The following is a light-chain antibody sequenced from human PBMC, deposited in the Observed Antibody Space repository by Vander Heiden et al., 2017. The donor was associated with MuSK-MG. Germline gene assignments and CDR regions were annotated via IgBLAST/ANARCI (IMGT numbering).Light chain of an antibody. CDR1: QSLLHSNGYNY. J-gene: IGKJ5*01. Sequence: DIVMTQSPLSLPVTPGEPASISCRSSQSLLHSNGYNYLDWYLQKPGQSPQLLIYWGSKRAYGVPDRFSGSGSGTDFTLKSSRVEAEDVGVYYCMQDLQTRTFGQGTRLEIK. CDR2: WGS. CDR3: MQDLQTRT. V-gene: IGKV2-28*01.